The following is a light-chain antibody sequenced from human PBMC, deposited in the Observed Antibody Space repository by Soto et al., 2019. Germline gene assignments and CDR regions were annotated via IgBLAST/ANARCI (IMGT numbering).Light chain of an antibody. V-gene: IGKV3-20*01. CDR3: QQYGSSPWT. CDR2: GAS. Sequence: EIVLTQSPGTLSLSPGERATLSCRASQSVSSSYLAWYQQKPGQAPRLLIYGASSRATGIPDRFRGSGSGTDFTLTISRLEPEDFAVYYCQQYGSSPWTFGQGTKVDI. J-gene: IGKJ1*01. CDR1: QSVSSSY.